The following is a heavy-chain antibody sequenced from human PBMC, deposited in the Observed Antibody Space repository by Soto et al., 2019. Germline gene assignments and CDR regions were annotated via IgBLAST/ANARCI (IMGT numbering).Heavy chain of an antibody. Sequence: EVQLVESGGGLVQPGGSLRLSCAASGFTFSSYSMNWVRQAPGKGLEWVSYISSSGSTIFSADSVKGRFTISRDSAKNSLYLQMNSLRDEDTAVYYCAREAAVPLNWFDPWRQGTLVTVSS. J-gene: IGHJ5*02. V-gene: IGHV3-48*02. CDR3: AREAAVPLNWFDP. CDR2: ISSSGSTI. D-gene: IGHD6-6*01. CDR1: GFTFSSYS.